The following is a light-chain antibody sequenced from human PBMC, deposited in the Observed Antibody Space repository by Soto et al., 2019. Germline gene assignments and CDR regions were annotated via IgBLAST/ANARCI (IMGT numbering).Light chain of an antibody. CDR2: GAS. CDR3: QQYGSSPPWT. J-gene: IGKJ1*01. V-gene: IGKV3-20*01. CDR1: QSVSSSY. Sequence: EIVLTQSPGTLSLSPGERATLSSRASQSVSSSYLDWYQQKPGQAPRLLIYGASSRATGIPDRFSGSGSGTDFTLTISRLEPEDFAVYYCQQYGSSPPWTFGQGTKVEIK.